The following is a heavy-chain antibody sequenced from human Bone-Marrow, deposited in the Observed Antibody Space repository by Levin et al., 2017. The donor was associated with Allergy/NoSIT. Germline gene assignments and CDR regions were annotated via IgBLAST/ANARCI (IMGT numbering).Heavy chain of an antibody. CDR2: ISGSGGST. D-gene: IGHD2-2*01. CDR1: GFTFSSYA. V-gene: IGHV3-23*01. J-gene: IGHJ4*02. CDR3: ANQVVPAAIGAGTDY. Sequence: PGGSLRLSCAASGFTFSSYAMSWVRQAPGKGLEWVSAISGSGGSTYYADSVKGRFTISRDNSKNTLYLQMNSLRAEDTAVYYCANQVVPAAIGAGTDYWGQGTLVTVSS.